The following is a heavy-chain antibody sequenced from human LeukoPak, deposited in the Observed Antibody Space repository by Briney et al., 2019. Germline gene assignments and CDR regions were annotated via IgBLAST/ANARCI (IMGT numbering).Heavy chain of an antibody. J-gene: IGHJ3*02. D-gene: IGHD2-15*01. Sequence: ASVKVSCKASGHTFTSYGISWVRQAPGQGLEWMGWISAYSGNTNYAQKLQDRVTMTTDTSTSTAYMELRSLRSDDTAVYYCARGKHLGYCSGGSCYYHAFDIWGQGAMVTVSS. CDR1: GHTFTSYG. CDR3: ARGKHLGYCSGGSCYYHAFDI. V-gene: IGHV1-18*01. CDR2: ISAYSGNT.